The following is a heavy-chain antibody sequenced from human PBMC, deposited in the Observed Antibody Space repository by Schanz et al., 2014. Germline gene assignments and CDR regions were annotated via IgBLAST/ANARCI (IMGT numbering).Heavy chain of an antibody. CDR2: IKKDGSEK. D-gene: IGHD5-12*01. V-gene: IGHV3-7*01. Sequence: EVQLVESGGGLVQPGGSLRLSCTASGFTFSDYWMSWVRQAPGKGPEWVANIKKDGSEKYYVDSVKGRFTISRDNSKNTLYLQLNSLRAEDTAVYYCARDFHGYGPHLDYWGQGSLVTVSS. CDR3: ARDFHGYGPHLDY. CDR1: GFTFSDYW. J-gene: IGHJ4*02.